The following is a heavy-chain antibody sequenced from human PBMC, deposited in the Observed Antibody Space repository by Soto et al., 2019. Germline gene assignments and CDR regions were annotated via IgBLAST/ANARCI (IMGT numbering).Heavy chain of an antibody. D-gene: IGHD3-10*01. Sequence: SETLSLTXTVSGGSISSSSYYWGWIRQPPGKGLEWIGSIYYSGSTYYNPSLKSRVTISVDTSKNQFSLKLSSVTAADTAVYYCARRSGVYYYYGMDVWGQGTTVTVSS. J-gene: IGHJ6*02. CDR1: GGSISSSSYY. CDR3: ARRSGVYYYYGMDV. CDR2: IYYSGST. V-gene: IGHV4-39*01.